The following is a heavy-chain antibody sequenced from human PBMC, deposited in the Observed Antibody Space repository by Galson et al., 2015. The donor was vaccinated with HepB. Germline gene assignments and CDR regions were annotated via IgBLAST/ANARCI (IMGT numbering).Heavy chain of an antibody. D-gene: IGHD3-22*01. Sequence: SPRLSCAASGFTFSSYWMHWVRQAPGKGLVWVSRINSDGSSTSYADSVKGRFTISRDNAKNTLYLQMNSLRAEDTAVYYCARPIVVVITDDAFDIWGQGTMVTVSS. V-gene: IGHV3-74*01. CDR2: INSDGSST. CDR1: GFTFSSYW. J-gene: IGHJ3*02. CDR3: ARPIVVVITDDAFDI.